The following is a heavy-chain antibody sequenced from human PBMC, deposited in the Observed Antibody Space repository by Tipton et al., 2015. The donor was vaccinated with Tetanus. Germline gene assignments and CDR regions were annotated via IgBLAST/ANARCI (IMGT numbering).Heavy chain of an antibody. Sequence: TLSLTCTVSGASISSYYWSWIRQPPGKGLEWIGEINHSGSTNYNPSLKSRVTISVDTSKNQFSLKLSSVTAADTAVYYCARDGWGLTNWFDPWGQGTLVTVSS. D-gene: IGHD7-27*01. J-gene: IGHJ5*02. V-gene: IGHV4-34*01. CDR1: GASISSYY. CDR2: INHSGST. CDR3: ARDGWGLTNWFDP.